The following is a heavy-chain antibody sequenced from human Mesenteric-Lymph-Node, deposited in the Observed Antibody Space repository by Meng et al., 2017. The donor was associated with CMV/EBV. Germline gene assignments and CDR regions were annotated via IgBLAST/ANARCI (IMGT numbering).Heavy chain of an antibody. J-gene: IGHJ4*02. CDR2: MSYRGST. Sequence: RLAAGPGLTTASVILSLTSTVSGGAFRRVPWSWLRPTPGKGVGWVGNMSYRGSTNYNPSIKRRTTMSVDTEKNQFPLELSSVTDADAAVYYCRSDNWGSFDYWGQGTLVTVSS. CDR1: GGAFRRVP. D-gene: IGHD7-27*01. CDR3: RSDNWGSFDY. V-gene: IGHV4-59*13.